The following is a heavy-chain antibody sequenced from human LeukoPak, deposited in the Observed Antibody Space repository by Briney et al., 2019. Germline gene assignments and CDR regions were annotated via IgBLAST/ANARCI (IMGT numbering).Heavy chain of an antibody. V-gene: IGHV4-34*01. Sequence: SETLSLTCAVYGGSLSGYYWSWIRQPPGKGLEWIGEINHSGSTNYNPSLKSRVTISVDTSKNQFSPKLSTVTAADTAVYYCARVVGQWLVRFDYWGQGTLVTVSS. D-gene: IGHD6-19*01. CDR1: GGSLSGYY. CDR2: INHSGST. CDR3: ARVVGQWLVRFDY. J-gene: IGHJ4*02.